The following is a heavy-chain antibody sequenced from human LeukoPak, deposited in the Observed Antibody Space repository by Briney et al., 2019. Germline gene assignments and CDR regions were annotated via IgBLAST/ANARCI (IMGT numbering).Heavy chain of an antibody. CDR3: ARGGLFAFDI. CDR2: IYSTGIT. Sequence: SETLSLTCTISGGSINNYYWSWIRQSPEKGLELIGYIYSTGITNYNPSLKSRVAISVDTSRNQFSLRLTSVTAADTAIFYCARGGLFAFDIWGQGTTVIVSS. V-gene: IGHV4-59*01. CDR1: GGSINNYY. J-gene: IGHJ3*02.